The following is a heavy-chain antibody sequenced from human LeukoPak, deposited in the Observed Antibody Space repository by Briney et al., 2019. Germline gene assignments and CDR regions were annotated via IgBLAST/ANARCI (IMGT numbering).Heavy chain of an antibody. V-gene: IGHV4-59*01. CDR2: IYYSGST. Sequence: SETLSLTCTVSGGSISSYYWSWIRQPPGKGLEWIGYIYYSGSTNYNPSLKSRVTISVDTSKNQFSLKLSSVTAADTAVYYCARAMSDSSGFDYWGQGTLVTVSS. CDR1: GGSISSYY. D-gene: IGHD3-22*01. J-gene: IGHJ4*02. CDR3: ARAMSDSSGFDY.